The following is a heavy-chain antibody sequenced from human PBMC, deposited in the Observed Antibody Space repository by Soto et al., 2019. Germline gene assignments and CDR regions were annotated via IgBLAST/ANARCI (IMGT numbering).Heavy chain of an antibody. J-gene: IGHJ6*02. D-gene: IGHD2-15*01. CDR2: INGSGGST. CDR1: GFTFSSYA. V-gene: IGHV3-23*01. Sequence: GGSLRLSXAASGFTFSSYAMSWVRQAPGKGLEWVSAINGSGGSTYYADSVKGRFTISRDNSKNTLYLQMNSLRAEDTAVYYCAKALGYCSGGSCYSQIYYYYGMDVWGQGTTVTVSS. CDR3: AKALGYCSGGSCYSQIYYYYGMDV.